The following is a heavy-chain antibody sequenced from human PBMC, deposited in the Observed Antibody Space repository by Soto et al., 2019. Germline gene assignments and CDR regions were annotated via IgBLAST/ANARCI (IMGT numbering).Heavy chain of an antibody. CDR1: GGSFSGYY. Sequence: SETLSLTCAVYGGSFSGYYWSWIRQPPGKGLEWIGEINHSGSTNYNPSLKSRVTISVDTSKNQFSLKLSSVTAADTAVYYCARVAAAGTKFLVGHIHTSYGMDFWGKGTTVTVYS. V-gene: IGHV4-34*01. CDR2: INHSGST. J-gene: IGHJ6*04. CDR3: ARVAAAGTKFLVGHIHTSYGMDF. D-gene: IGHD6-13*01.